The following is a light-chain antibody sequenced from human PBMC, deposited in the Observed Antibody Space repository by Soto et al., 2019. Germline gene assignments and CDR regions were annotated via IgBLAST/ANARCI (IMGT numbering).Light chain of an antibody. CDR3: QQYNNWLT. CDR1: QSVSSR. CDR2: GVS. Sequence: EIVMTQSPATLSVSPGERATLPCRASQSVSSRVAWYQQKPGQAPRLLIYGVSTRATGIPARFSGSGSGTEFTLTISSLQSEDFAVYYCQQYNNWLTFGGGTKVDIK. V-gene: IGKV3-15*01. J-gene: IGKJ4*01.